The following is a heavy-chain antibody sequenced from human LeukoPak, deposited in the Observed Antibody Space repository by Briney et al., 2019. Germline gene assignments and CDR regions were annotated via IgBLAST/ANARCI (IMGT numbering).Heavy chain of an antibody. D-gene: IGHD3-22*01. V-gene: IGHV4-39*07. CDR3: ARVRGSRGYGADFDF. J-gene: IGHJ4*02. CDR1: GGSIRSSDYF. CDR2: IYYNGNT. Sequence: SETLSLTCTVSGGSIRSSDYFWGWIRQPPGQGLEWIGSIYYNGNTYDNPSLKSRVTVSVSTSKNQFSLNPKSVTAADTAVYYCARVRGSRGYGADFDFWGQGTLVTVSS.